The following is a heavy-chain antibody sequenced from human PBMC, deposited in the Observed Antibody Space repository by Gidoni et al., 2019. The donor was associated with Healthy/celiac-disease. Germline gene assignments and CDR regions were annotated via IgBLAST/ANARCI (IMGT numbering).Heavy chain of an antibody. CDR3: ARDQYCSSTSCYAVNWFDP. D-gene: IGHD2-2*01. Sequence: EVQLVESGGGLVQPGGSLRLSCAASGFTFSSYSMNWVRQAPGKGLEWVSYISSSSSTIYYADSVKGRFTISRDNAKNSLYLQMNSLRDEDTAVYYCARDQYCSSTSCYAVNWFDPWGQGTLVTVSS. V-gene: IGHV3-48*02. CDR1: GFTFSSYS. CDR2: ISSSSSTI. J-gene: IGHJ5*02.